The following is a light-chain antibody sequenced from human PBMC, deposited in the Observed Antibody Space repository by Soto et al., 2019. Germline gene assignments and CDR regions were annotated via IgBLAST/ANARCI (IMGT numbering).Light chain of an antibody. J-gene: IGLJ3*02. CDR3: QSDDSSLSVHWV. V-gene: IGLV1-40*01. CDR1: SSNIGAGYD. CDR2: GNS. Sequence: QSVLTQPPSVSGAPGQRVTISCTGSSSNIGAGYDVHWYQQLPGTAPKLLIYGNSNRPSGVPDRFSGSKSGTSASLAITGLQAEDEADYYCQSDDSSLSVHWVFGGGTKVTVL.